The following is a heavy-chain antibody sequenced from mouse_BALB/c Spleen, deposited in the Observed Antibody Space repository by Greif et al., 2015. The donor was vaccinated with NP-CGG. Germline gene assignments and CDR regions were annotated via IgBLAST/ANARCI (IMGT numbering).Heavy chain of an antibody. J-gene: IGHJ4*01. V-gene: IGHV2-6-5*01. Sequence: VKLMESGPGLVAPSQSLSITCTVSGFSLTDYGVSWIRQPPGKGLEWLGVIWGGGSTYYNSALKSRLSISKDNSKSXVFLKMNCLQTDDTAMYYCAKDGNYGGAMDYWGQGTSVTVSS. D-gene: IGHD2-1*01. CDR3: AKDGNYGGAMDY. CDR2: IWGGGST. CDR1: GFSLTDYG.